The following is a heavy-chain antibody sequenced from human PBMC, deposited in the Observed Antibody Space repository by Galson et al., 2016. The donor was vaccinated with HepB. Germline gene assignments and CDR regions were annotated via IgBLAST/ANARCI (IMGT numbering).Heavy chain of an antibody. J-gene: IGHJ5*01. CDR3: ARRTYDS. CDR2: INPNSGGR. CDR1: GYTFTDYY. Sequence: SVKVSCKASGYTFTDYYMHWVRQAPGQGLEWMGWINPNSGGRKYAQKFQGRVTMTSDTSIRTAYMELRSLRSDDTAVYYCARRTYDSWGQGTLVTVSS. V-gene: IGHV1-2*02.